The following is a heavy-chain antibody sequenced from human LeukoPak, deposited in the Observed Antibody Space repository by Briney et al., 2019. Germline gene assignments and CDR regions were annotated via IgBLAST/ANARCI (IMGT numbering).Heavy chain of an antibody. Sequence: SETLSLTCTVSGGSISSYYWSWIRQPPGKGLEWIGYIYYSGSSNYHPSLKSPVTISVDTSKNQFSLRLSSVTAADTAVYYCARSRLRYDEFDYWGQGTQVTVSS. CDR2: IYYSGSS. D-gene: IGHD5-12*01. V-gene: IGHV4-59*01. CDR1: GGSISSYY. CDR3: ARSRLRYDEFDY. J-gene: IGHJ4*02.